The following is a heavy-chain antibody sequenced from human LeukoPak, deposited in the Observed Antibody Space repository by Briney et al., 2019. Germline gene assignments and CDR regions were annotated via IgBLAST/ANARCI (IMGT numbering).Heavy chain of an antibody. CDR2: IYPGDSDT. V-gene: IGHV5-51*01. D-gene: IGHD2-2*01. CDR3: ARHSTIHCSSTSCEGGWFDP. Sequence: RGESLKISCKGSGYSFTSYWIGWVRQMPGKGLEWMGIIYPGDSDTRYSPSFQGQVTISADKSISTACLQWSSLKASDTAMYYCARHSTIHCSSTSCEGGWFDPWGQGTLVTVSS. CDR1: GYSFTSYW. J-gene: IGHJ5*02.